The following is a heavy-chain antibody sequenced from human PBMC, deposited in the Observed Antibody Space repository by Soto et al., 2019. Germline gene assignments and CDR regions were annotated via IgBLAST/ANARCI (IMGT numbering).Heavy chain of an antibody. V-gene: IGHV4-31*03. CDR1: GGSISSGGYY. CDR3: ARDGKGENGMDV. Sequence: QVQLQESGPGLVKPSQTLSLTCTVSGGSISSGGYYWSWIRQHPGKGLEWIGYIYYSGSTYYNPSLKSRVXIXVXXSKNQFSLKLSSVTAAGTAVYYCARDGKGENGMDVWGQGTTVTVSS. CDR2: IYYSGST. J-gene: IGHJ6*02.